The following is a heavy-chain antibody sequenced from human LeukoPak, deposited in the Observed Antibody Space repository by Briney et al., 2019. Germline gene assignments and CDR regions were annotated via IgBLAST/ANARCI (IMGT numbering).Heavy chain of an antibody. CDR1: GGTFSSYA. CDR2: IIPIFGTA. CDR3: ASQVVAGIIVVVDWGNWFDP. Sequence: SVKVSCKASGGTFSSYAISWVRQAPGQGLEWMGGIIPIFGTANYAQKFQGRVTITADESTSTAYMELSSLRSEDTAVYYCASQVVAGIIVVVDWGNWFDPWGQGTLVTVSS. V-gene: IGHV1-69*13. D-gene: IGHD2-15*01. J-gene: IGHJ5*02.